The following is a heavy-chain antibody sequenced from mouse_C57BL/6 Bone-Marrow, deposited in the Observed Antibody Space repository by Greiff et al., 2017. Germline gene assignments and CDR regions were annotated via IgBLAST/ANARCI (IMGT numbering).Heavy chain of an antibody. Sequence: DVKLVESGGDLVKPGGSLKLSCAASGFTFSSYGMSWVRQTPDKRLEWVATISSGGSYTYYPDSVKGRFTISRDNAKTTLYLQMSSLKSEDTAMYYCARPNYYYGSSYLDYWGQGTTLTVSS. J-gene: IGHJ2*01. D-gene: IGHD1-1*01. V-gene: IGHV5-6*02. CDR1: GFTFSSYG. CDR2: ISSGGSYT. CDR3: ARPNYYYGSSYLDY.